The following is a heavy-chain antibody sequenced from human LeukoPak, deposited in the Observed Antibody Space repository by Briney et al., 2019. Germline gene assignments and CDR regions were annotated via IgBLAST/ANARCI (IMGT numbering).Heavy chain of an antibody. CDR2: IIPIFGTA. Sequence: GASVKVSCKASGGTFSSYAISWVRQAPGQGLEWMGGIIPIFGTANYAQKFQGRVTITADESTSTAYMELSSLRSEDTAVYYCAKDQVVGATRIRYGAFDIWGQGTMVTVSS. J-gene: IGHJ3*02. CDR3: AKDQVVGATRIRYGAFDI. D-gene: IGHD1-26*01. CDR1: GGTFSSYA. V-gene: IGHV1-69*13.